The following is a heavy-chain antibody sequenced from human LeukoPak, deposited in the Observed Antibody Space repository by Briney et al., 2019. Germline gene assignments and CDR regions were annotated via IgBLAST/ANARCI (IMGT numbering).Heavy chain of an antibody. CDR3: AKDGRRYFDWLSSFGYYYYYMDA. CDR2: ISGSGGST. Sequence: PGGSLRLSCAASGFTFSSYAMSWVRQAPGKGLEWVSAISGSGGSTYYADSVKGRFTISRDNSKNTLYLQMNSLRAEDTAVYYCAKDGRRYFDWLSSFGYYYYYMDAWGKGTTVTVSS. V-gene: IGHV3-23*01. J-gene: IGHJ6*03. CDR1: GFTFSSYA. D-gene: IGHD3-9*01.